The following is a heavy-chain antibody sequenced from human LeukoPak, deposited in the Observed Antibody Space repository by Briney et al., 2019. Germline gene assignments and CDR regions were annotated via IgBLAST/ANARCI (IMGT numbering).Heavy chain of an antibody. D-gene: IGHD3-3*01. Sequence: GGSLRLSCAPSGLIFGGYAMHWVRHAPGKGLEWLAVISYDGGKTYYSDSVEGRFTITRDNSKSTVYLEINSLRSEDTAIYYCARGFNDFWSGSQLEYWGQGTLVTVSS. CDR3: ARGFNDFWSGSQLEY. J-gene: IGHJ4*02. CDR2: ISYDGGKT. V-gene: IGHV3-30-3*01. CDR1: GLIFGGYA.